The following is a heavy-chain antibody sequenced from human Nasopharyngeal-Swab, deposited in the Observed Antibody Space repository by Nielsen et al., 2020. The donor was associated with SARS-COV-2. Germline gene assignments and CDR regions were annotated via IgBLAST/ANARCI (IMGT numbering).Heavy chain of an antibody. D-gene: IGHD4-17*01. J-gene: IGHJ2*01. CDR2: INHSGST. Sequence: WIRQPPGKGLEWIGEINHSGSTNYNPSLKSRVTISVDTSKNQFSLKLSSVTAADTAVYYCARGHRRTTVTNYWYFDLWGRGTPVTVSS. V-gene: IGHV4-34*01. CDR3: ARGHRRTTVTNYWYFDL.